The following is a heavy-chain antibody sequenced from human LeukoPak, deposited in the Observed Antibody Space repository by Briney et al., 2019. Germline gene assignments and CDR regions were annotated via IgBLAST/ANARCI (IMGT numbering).Heavy chain of an antibody. CDR3: ANYYGSGRYGMDV. Sequence: GGSLRLSCAASGFTFSSYGMHWVRQAPGKGLEWVSAISGSGGSTYYADSVKGRFTISRDNSKNTLYLQMNSLRAEDTAVYYCANYYGSGRYGMDVWGQGTTVTVSS. CDR1: GFTFSSYG. V-gene: IGHV3-23*01. J-gene: IGHJ6*02. CDR2: ISGSGGST. D-gene: IGHD3-10*01.